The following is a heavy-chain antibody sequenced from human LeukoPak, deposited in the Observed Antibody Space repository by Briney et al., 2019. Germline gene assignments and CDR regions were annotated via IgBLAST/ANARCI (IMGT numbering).Heavy chain of an antibody. D-gene: IGHD5-18*01. V-gene: IGHV3-30*02. CDR3: SRGSGYSYSFTGRERTKSRLDY. CDR1: GFTFSSYG. Sequence: GGSLRLSRAASGFTFSSYGMNWVRQAPGKGLEWVAFIRYDGGNKYYADSVKGRFTISRDNSKNTLFLQMNSLRAEDTAVYYCSRGSGYSYSFTGRERTKSRLDYWGQGTLVTVSS. J-gene: IGHJ4*02. CDR2: IRYDGGNK.